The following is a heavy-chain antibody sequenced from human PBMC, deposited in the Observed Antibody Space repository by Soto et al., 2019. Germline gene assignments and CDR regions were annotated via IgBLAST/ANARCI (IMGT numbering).Heavy chain of an antibody. V-gene: IGHV3-48*02. CDR2: ISSHSSTL. Sequence: GGSLRLSCAASGFTFSSYSMNWVRQAPGKGLEWISYISSHSSTLYYADSVKGRFTISRDNAGNSLYLQMNRLRDEDTAVYYCVRDGSGNLYLNWFDPWGQGTLVTVSS. D-gene: IGHD6-19*01. CDR3: VRDGSGNLYLNWFDP. CDR1: GFTFSSYS. J-gene: IGHJ5*02.